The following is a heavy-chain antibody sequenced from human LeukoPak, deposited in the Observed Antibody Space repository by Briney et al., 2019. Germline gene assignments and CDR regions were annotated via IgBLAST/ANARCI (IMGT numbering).Heavy chain of an antibody. D-gene: IGHD2-2*01. CDR1: GYTFTSYG. J-gene: IGHJ5*02. V-gene: IGHV1-18*01. Sequence: GASVKVSCKASGYTFTSYGISWVRQAPGQGLEWMGWISAYNGNTNYAQKLQGRVTMTTDTSTSTAYMELRSLRSDDTAVYYCARAPQYQLLFSSPVGPWGQGTLVTVSS. CDR3: ARAPQYQLLFSSPVGP. CDR2: ISAYNGNT.